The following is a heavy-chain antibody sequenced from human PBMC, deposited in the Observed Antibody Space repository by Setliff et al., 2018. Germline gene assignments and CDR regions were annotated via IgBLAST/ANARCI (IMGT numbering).Heavy chain of an antibody. Sequence: TSETLSLTCAVSGSAISSGHYWGWIRQPPGKGLEWIGSFRPSGKTYYNPSLNSRVTISVDTSKKQFSLKVTSVTAADTAVYYCVRDAGDGYGLDAYAGGGFDFWGQGTMVTVSS. CDR2: FRPSGKT. J-gene: IGHJ3*01. V-gene: IGHV4-38-2*02. CDR3: VRDAGDGYGLDAYAGGGFDF. CDR1: GSAISSGHY. D-gene: IGHD3-16*01.